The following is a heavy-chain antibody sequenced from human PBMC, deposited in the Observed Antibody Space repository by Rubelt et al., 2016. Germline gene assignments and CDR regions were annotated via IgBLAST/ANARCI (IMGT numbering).Heavy chain of an antibody. CDR3: AKDRCSGGNCYYFDY. Sequence: GGCLRLSCAASGFTFSSYGMNWVRQAPGKGLEWVSAISGSAHSAYYADSVKGRFTISRDDSKSTLYLQMNSLRAEDTAVYYCAKDRCSGGNCYYFDYWGQGTLVTVSS. D-gene: IGHD2-15*01. J-gene: IGHJ4*02. CDR2: ISGSAHSA. CDR1: GFTFSSYG. V-gene: IGHV3-23*01.